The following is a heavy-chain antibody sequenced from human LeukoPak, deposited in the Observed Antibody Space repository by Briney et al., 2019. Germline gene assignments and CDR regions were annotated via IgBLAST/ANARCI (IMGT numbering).Heavy chain of an antibody. CDR2: IKSDRST. CDR3: ARAPAEIGGYYLQYFRD. J-gene: IGHJ1*01. Sequence: GGSLTLTCAASGFTFSRYWMHWVRQAPGKGLVWVSRIKSDRSTNYADSVKGLFTISRDNAKNTVSLQMNSLRAEDTGVYYCARAPAEIGGYYLQYFRDWGQG. D-gene: IGHD3-22*01. CDR1: GFTFSRYW. V-gene: IGHV3-74*01.